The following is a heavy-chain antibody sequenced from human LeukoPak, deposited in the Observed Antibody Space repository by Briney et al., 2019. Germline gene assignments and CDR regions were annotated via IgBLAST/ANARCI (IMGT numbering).Heavy chain of an antibody. CDR1: GFTFSDYY. Sequence: PGGSLRLSCAASGFTFSDYYMSWIRQAPGKGLEWVSYISSSGSTIYYADSVKGRFTISRDNSKNTLYLQMNSLRAEDTAVYYCAKEGTGPGHWFDPWGQGTLVTVSS. CDR3: AKEGTGPGHWFDP. J-gene: IGHJ5*02. V-gene: IGHV3-11*01. D-gene: IGHD3-10*01. CDR2: ISSSGSTI.